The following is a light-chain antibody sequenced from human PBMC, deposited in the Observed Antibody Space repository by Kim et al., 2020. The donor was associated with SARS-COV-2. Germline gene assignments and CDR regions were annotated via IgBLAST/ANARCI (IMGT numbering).Light chain of an antibody. Sequence: SASVGDRVTITCRASQSISSYLNWYQQKPGKAPKLVIYDASSLQSGVPSRFSGSGSGTDFTLTISSLQPEDFATYYCQQRYSTPLTFGGGTKVEI. CDR1: QSISSY. V-gene: IGKV1-39*01. J-gene: IGKJ4*01. CDR2: DAS. CDR3: QQRYSTPLT.